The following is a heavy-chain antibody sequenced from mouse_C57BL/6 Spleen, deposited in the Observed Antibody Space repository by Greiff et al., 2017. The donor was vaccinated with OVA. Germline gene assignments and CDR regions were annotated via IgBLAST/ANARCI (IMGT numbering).Heavy chain of an antibody. Sequence: QVQLQQSGPELVKPGASVKISCKASGYAFSSSWMNWVKQRPGKGLEWIGRIYPGDGDTNYNGKFKGKATLTADKSSSTAYMQLSSLTSEDSAVYFCARYGGYYVFDYWGQGTTLTVSS. D-gene: IGHD2-3*01. CDR1: GYAFSSSW. J-gene: IGHJ2*01. V-gene: IGHV1-82*01. CDR3: ARYGGYYVFDY. CDR2: IYPGDGDT.